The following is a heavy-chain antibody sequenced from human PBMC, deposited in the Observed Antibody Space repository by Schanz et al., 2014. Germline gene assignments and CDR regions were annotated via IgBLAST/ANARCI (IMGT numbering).Heavy chain of an antibody. CDR1: GFTFSTYW. CDR2: IKQDESER. D-gene: IGHD3-3*01. J-gene: IGHJ4*02. Sequence: EVRLVESGGGLVQPGGSLRLYCAASGFTFSTYWMSWVRQAPGKGLEWGANIKQDESERSYVDSVKGRFTISRDNAKNSLYLQMNSLRAEDTAVYYCARDKGGYYPFDYWGQGTLVTVSS. V-gene: IGHV3-7*01. CDR3: ARDKGGYYPFDY.